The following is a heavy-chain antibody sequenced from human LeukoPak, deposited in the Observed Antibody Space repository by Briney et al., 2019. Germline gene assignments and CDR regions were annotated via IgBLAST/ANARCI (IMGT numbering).Heavy chain of an antibody. Sequence: GGSLRLSCAASGFTVSSNYMSWVRQPAGKGLEWVSVLYSGGATFYADSVKGRFTISRDTSKNTLYLQMNDLRADDTAVYYCTKLKGWYGEGFFDYWGQGTLVTVSS. CDR1: GFTVSSNY. CDR3: TKLKGWYGEGFFDY. D-gene: IGHD6-19*01. CDR2: LYSGGAT. V-gene: IGHV3-53*01. J-gene: IGHJ4*02.